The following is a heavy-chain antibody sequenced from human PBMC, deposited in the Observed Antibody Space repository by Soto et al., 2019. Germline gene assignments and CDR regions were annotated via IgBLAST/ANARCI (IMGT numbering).Heavy chain of an antibody. CDR1: GFSLSTSGVG. J-gene: IGHJ5*02. CDR3: AHSGAVAGTFWFDP. V-gene: IGHV2-5*02. D-gene: IGHD6-19*01. Sequence: QITLKEAGPTLVKPTQTLTLTCTFSGFSLSTSGVGVGWIRQPPGKALEWLALIYWDADKRYSPSLKSRLTITKDTSKNQVVLTMTNMDPVDTATYYCAHSGAVAGTFWFDPWGQGTLVTVSS. CDR2: IYWDADK.